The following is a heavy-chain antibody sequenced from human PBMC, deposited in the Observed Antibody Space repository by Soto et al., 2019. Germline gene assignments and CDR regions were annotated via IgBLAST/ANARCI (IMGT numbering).Heavy chain of an antibody. V-gene: IGHV1-69*13. Sequence: SVKVSCKASGGTFSSYAISWVRQAPGQGLEWMGGIIPIFGTANYAQKFQGRVTITADESTSTACMELSSLRSEDTAVYYCARTLGYCSGGSCYPGGRFDYWGQRTLVTVSS. D-gene: IGHD2-15*01. CDR2: IIPIFGTA. J-gene: IGHJ4*02. CDR1: GGTFSSYA. CDR3: ARTLGYCSGGSCYPGGRFDY.